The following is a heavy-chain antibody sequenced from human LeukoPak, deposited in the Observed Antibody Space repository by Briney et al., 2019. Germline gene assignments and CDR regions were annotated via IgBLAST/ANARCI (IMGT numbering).Heavy chain of an antibody. CDR2: IYTSGST. D-gene: IGHD5-18*01. Sequence: SETLSLTCTVSGGSISSYYWSWIRQPAGKGLGWIGRIYTSGSTNYNPSLKSRVTMSVDTSKNQFSLKLSSVTAADTAVYYCAGVDTAIGAFDIWGQGTMVTVSS. CDR3: AGVDTAIGAFDI. J-gene: IGHJ3*02. CDR1: GGSISSYY. V-gene: IGHV4-4*07.